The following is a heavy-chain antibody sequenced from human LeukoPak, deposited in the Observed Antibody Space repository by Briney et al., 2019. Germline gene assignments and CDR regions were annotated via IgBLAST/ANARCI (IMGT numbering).Heavy chain of an antibody. CDR3: AREGSYASYFDY. D-gene: IGHD5-18*01. V-gene: IGHV3-30-3*01. CDR2: ISYDGSNK. J-gene: IGHJ4*02. Sequence: SGGSLRLFCAASGFTFSSCAMHWVRQAPGKGLEWVAVISYDGSNKYYADSVKGRFTISRDNSKNTLYLQMNSLRAEDTAVYYCAREGSYASYFDYWGQGTLVTVSS. CDR1: GFTFSSCA.